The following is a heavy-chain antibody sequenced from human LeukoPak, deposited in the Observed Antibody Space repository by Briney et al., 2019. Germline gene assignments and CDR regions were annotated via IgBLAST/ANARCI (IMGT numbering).Heavy chain of an antibody. CDR1: GGSFSGYY. Sequence: SETLSLICAVYGGSFSGYYWSWIRQPPGKGLEWIGEINHSGSTNYNPSLKSRVTISVDTSTNQFSLKLSSVTAADTAVYFCARHGRYCINTTCYRFNWFDPWGQGILVTVSS. CDR2: INHSGST. D-gene: IGHD2-2*01. V-gene: IGHV4-34*01. J-gene: IGHJ5*02. CDR3: ARHGRYCINTTCYRFNWFDP.